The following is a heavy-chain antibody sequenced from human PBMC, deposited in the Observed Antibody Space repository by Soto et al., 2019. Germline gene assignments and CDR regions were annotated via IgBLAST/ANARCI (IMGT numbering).Heavy chain of an antibody. CDR2: VFSRGGT. V-gene: IGHV4-59*11. J-gene: IGHJ6*02. CDR3: ARMRPTGWHDYYFFGMDL. D-gene: IGHD6-19*01. CDR1: GGSLTDHY. Sequence: SETLSLTCNVSGGSLTDHYWTWIRQPPGKGLEWIGCVFSRGGTYYAPSLKSRVTISLDTSKNQFSLRLTSMTTADTAVYYCARMRPTGWHDYYFFGMDLWGQGTTVT.